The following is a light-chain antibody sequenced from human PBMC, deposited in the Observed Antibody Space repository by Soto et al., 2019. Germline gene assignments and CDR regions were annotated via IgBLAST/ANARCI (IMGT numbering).Light chain of an antibody. CDR2: EAS. CDR1: QSVSNY. Sequence: EIVLTQSPATLSLPPGERVTLSCRASQSVSNYLAWYQQKPGQAPRLLISEASNRATGIAARFSGSGSGTEFTLTVSSLQSEDFAVYYCQQYYNRPLTFGGGTKVDIK. CDR3: QQYYNRPLT. J-gene: IGKJ4*01. V-gene: IGKV3D-15*01.